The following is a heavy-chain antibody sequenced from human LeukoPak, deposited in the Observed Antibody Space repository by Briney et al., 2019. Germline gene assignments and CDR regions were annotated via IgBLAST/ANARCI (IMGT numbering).Heavy chain of an antibody. V-gene: IGHV1-2*06. CDR2: INPNSGGT. J-gene: IGHJ6*03. Sequence: GASVKVSCKASGYMFTGYYMHWVRQAPGQGLEWMGRINPNSGGTNYAQKFQGRVTMTRDTSISTAHMDLNRLRSDDTAVYYCARVVAVTGTPVYYMDAWGKGTTVTVSS. CDR3: ARVVAVTGTPVYYMDA. CDR1: GYMFTGYY. D-gene: IGHD6-19*01.